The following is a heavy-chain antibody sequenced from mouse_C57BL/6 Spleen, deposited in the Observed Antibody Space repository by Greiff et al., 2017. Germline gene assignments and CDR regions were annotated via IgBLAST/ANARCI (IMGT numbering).Heavy chain of an antibody. CDR2: INPSNGGT. D-gene: IGHD2-12*01. V-gene: IGHV1-53*01. Sequence: QVQLQQPGTELVKPGASVKLSCKASGYTFTSYWMHWVKQRPGQGLEWIGNINPSNGGTNYNEKLKSKATLTVDKSSSTAYMQLSSLTSEDSAVYYCARSSPIVSYYFDYWGQGTTLTVSS. CDR1: GYTFTSYW. J-gene: IGHJ2*01. CDR3: ARSSPIVSYYFDY.